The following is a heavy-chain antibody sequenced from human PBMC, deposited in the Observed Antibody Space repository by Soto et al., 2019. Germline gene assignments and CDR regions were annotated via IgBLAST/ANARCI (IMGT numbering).Heavy chain of an antibody. D-gene: IGHD2-8*02. CDR1: GASIFSGGW. V-gene: IGHV4-4*02. CDR2: IFHDGNT. J-gene: IGHJ5*02. CDR3: ARHEGWTGPDQ. Sequence: PSETLSLTCAVSGASIFSGGWLRLLRQPPGKGLEWIAEIFHDGNTNYSPSLKSRVTISVDKSQNQFSLNVYSVTAADTAVYYCARHEGWTGPDQWGQGTLVTVSS.